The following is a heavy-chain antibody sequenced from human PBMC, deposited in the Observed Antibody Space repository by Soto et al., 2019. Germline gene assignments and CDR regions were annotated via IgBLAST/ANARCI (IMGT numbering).Heavy chain of an antibody. J-gene: IGHJ5*02. V-gene: IGHV4-59*01. CDR3: ARDIFWGGFGESNWLDP. Sequence: PSETLSLTCAVSGDSISSYYCMWIRQPPGKGLESIGYLYYGRSANYNPSLKSRVTLSVDTSTNQCSLTLSSMTAADTAVYYCARDIFWGGFGESNWLDPWGQGTLVTVSS. CDR2: LYYGRSA. D-gene: IGHD3-10*01. CDR1: GDSISSYY.